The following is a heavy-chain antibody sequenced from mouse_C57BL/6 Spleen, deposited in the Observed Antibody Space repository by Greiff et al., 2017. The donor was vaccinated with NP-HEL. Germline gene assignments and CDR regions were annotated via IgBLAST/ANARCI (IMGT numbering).Heavy chain of an antibody. CDR3: TREGGYEYYFDY. V-gene: IGHV5-9-1*02. CDR2: ISSGGDYI. D-gene: IGHD2-2*01. CDR1: GFTFSSYA. J-gene: IGHJ2*01. Sequence: EVKLMESGEGLVKPGGSLKLSCAASGFTFSSYAMSWVRQTPEKRLEWVAYISSGGDYIDYADTVKGRFTISRDNARNTLYLQMSSLKSEDTAMYYCTREGGYEYYFDYWGQGTTLTVSS.